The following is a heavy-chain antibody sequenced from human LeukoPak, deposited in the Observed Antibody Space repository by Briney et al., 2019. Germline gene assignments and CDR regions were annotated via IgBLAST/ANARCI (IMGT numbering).Heavy chain of an antibody. J-gene: IGHJ4*02. CDR3: ARHLPYDSSAYYLAPFDY. V-gene: IGHV4-59*08. Sequence: SETLSLTCTVSGASISSYWWGWVRQPPEKGLERIGYMYYTGSTNYNPSLKSRVTMSVDTSKSQFYLKLSSVTAADTAVYYCARHLPYDSSAYYLAPFDYWGQGTLVTVSS. CDR2: MYYTGST. CDR1: GASISSYW. D-gene: IGHD3-22*01.